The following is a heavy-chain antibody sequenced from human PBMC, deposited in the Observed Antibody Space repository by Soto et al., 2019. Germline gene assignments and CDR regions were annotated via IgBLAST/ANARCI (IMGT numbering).Heavy chain of an antibody. Sequence: GGSLRLSCAASGFTFSSYSMNWVRQAPGKGLEWVSYISSSSSTIYYADSVKGRFTISRDNAKNSLYLQMNSLRAEDTAVYYCAREKYAAISMGPAFDIWGQGTMVTVSS. CDR1: GFTFSSYS. V-gene: IGHV3-48*01. CDR3: AREKYAAISMGPAFDI. D-gene: IGHD3-10*01. CDR2: ISSSSSTI. J-gene: IGHJ3*02.